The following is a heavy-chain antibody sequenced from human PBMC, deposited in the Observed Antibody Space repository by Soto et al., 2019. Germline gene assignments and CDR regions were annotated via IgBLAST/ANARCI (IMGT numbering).Heavy chain of an antibody. J-gene: IGHJ5*02. Sequence: SETLSLTCTVSNGSISNSFWSWIRQPPGKGLEYIGYIYSSGSTNYNPSLKRRVTISVDTSKNQFSLRLRSVTAADTAVYYCARELTNYDILTGDYSGAIFDPWGQGTLVTVSS. CDR1: NGSISNSF. D-gene: IGHD3-9*01. V-gene: IGHV4-59*01. CDR3: ARELTNYDILTGDYSGAIFDP. CDR2: IYSSGST.